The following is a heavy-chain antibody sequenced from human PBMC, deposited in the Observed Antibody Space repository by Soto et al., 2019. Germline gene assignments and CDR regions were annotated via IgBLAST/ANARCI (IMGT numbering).Heavy chain of an antibody. D-gene: IGHD3-22*01. CDR2: IIPLFAAP. CDR1: GDSFSSSA. Sequence: QVQLVQSGAEVKKPGSSVKVSCKASGDSFSSSAITWVRQAPGQGLEWMGGIIPLFAAPHYAHRFQDRVTITADESTSTAYMELSRLRSEDTAVYYCAILTTSGYYPPFDDWGQGTLVTVSS. CDR3: AILTTSGYYPPFDD. V-gene: IGHV1-69*01. J-gene: IGHJ4*02.